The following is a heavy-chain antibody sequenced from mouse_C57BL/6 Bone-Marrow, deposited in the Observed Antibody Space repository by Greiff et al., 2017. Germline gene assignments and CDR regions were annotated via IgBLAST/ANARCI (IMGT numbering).Heavy chain of an antibody. J-gene: IGHJ2*01. D-gene: IGHD2-3*01. CDR1: GYTFTSYW. CDR2: IDPSDSYT. V-gene: IGHV1-69*01. CDR3: ARSGRWLPTFDY. Sequence: QVQLQQPGAELVMPGASVKLSCKASGYTFTSYWMHWVKQRPGQGLEWIGEIDPSDSYTNYNQKFKGKSTLTVDKSSSTAYMQLSSLTSEDSAVYDCARSGRWLPTFDYWGQGTTLTVSS.